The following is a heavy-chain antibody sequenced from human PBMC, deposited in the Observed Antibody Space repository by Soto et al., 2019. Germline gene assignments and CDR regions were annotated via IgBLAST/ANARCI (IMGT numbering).Heavy chain of an antibody. V-gene: IGHV4-31*01. CDR3: ARDEKGVGVI. CDR2: IYYSGST. D-gene: IGHD2-21*01. J-gene: IGHJ4*02. Sequence: QVQLQESGPGLVKPSQTLSLTCTVSGGSISSGGYYWSWIRQHPGKGLEWIGYIYYSGSTYYNPSLERLVTMSVDTSKNQFSLKLSSVTAADTAVYYCARDEKGVGVIWGQGTLVTVSS. CDR1: GGSISSGGYY.